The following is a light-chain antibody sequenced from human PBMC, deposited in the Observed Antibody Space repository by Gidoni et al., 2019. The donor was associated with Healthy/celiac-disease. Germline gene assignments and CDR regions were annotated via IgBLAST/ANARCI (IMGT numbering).Light chain of an antibody. CDR2: YAS. Sequence: EIVLTQSPYFPSVTPKEKVTIPCRASQSIGSSLHWYQQKPDQSPKLLIKYASQSFTGVPSRFSGSGSGTDFTLTSKSLEAEDAATYYCHQSSSLPWTFGQGTKVEIK. V-gene: IGKV6-21*01. CDR1: QSIGSS. J-gene: IGKJ1*01. CDR3: HQSSSLPWT.